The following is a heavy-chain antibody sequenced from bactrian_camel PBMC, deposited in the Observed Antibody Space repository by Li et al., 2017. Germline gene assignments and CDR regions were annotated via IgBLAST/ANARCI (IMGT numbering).Heavy chain of an antibody. CDR3: GAEPRAVNWYCKNLADPGDFGR. CDR1: GYRASRYC. J-gene: IGHJ6*01. CDR2: IYTPSGRT. V-gene: IGHV3S40*01. Sequence: VQLVESGGGSVQSGGLLRLSCAASGYRASRYCMGWFREAPGKEREGVATIYTPSGRTDYADSVRGRFTISQDTAKNTVYLQMNSLKPEDTGTYYCGAEPRAVNWYCKNLADPGDFGRRGQGTQVTVS. D-gene: IGHD6*01.